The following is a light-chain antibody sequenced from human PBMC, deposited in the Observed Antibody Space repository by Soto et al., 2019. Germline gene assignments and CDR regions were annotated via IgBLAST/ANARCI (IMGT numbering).Light chain of an antibody. CDR3: LSGHSRP. CDR2: AAS. V-gene: IGKV1-12*02. Sequence: DIQMTQSPSSVSASVGDRVTITCRASQGLSSYLAWYQQKPGKSPKLLIYAASNLQSRVPSRFSRRGSGTDFTLTISSLQPEDFATYFCLSGHSRPFGGGTKVEIK. CDR1: QGLSSY. J-gene: IGKJ4*01.